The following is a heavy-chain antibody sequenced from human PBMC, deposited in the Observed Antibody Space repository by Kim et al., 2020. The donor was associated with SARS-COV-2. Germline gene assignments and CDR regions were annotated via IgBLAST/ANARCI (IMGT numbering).Heavy chain of an antibody. J-gene: IGHJ4*02. V-gene: IGHV1-18*01. CDR3: ARDPLKYYYGSGSYYDGSGY. CDR2: ISAYNGNT. Sequence: ASVKVSCKASGYTFTSYGISWVRQAPGQGLEWMGWISAYNGNTNYAQKLQGRVTMTTDTSTSTAYMELRSLRSDDTAVYYCARDPLKYYYGSGSYYDGSGYWGQGTLVTVSS. D-gene: IGHD3-10*01. CDR1: GYTFTSYG.